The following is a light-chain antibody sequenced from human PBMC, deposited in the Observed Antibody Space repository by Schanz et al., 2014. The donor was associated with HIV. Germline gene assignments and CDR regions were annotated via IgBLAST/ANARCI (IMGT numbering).Light chain of an antibody. CDR1: SSNLGSNY. Sequence: QSVLTQPPSASGTPGQRVTISCSGSSSNLGSNYVYWYQQLPGTAPKLLIYKNNQRPSGVPDRFSGSKSGTSASLAISGLRSEDEGDYYCAAWDDSLVFGGGTKLTVL. CDR2: KNN. J-gene: IGLJ2*01. CDR3: AAWDDSLV. V-gene: IGLV1-47*01.